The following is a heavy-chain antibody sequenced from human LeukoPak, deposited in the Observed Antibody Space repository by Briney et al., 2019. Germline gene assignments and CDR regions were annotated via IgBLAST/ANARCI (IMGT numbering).Heavy chain of an antibody. CDR3: AKDIGRASGILGY. D-gene: IGHD1-26*01. V-gene: IGHV3-30*02. J-gene: IGHJ4*02. Sequence: GGSLRLSCAASGFTFSDHGMHWVRQAPGKGLEWVAFKRNDGSNKDDADSVKGRFTISRDNSKSTLYLQMNSLRVEDTAVYFCAKDIGRASGILGYWGQGTLVTVSS. CDR2: KRNDGSNK. CDR1: GFTFSDHG.